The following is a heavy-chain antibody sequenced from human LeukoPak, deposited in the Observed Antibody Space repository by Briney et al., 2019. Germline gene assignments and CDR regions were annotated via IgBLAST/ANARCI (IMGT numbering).Heavy chain of an antibody. J-gene: IGHJ2*01. CDR1: GGSFSGYY. V-gene: IGHV4-34*01. Sequence: PSETLSLTCAVYGGSFSGYYWSRIRQPPGKGLEWIGEINHSGSTNYNPSLKSRVTISVDTSKNQFSLKLSSVTAADTAVYYCARGGRSSSRHWYFDLWGRGTLVTVSS. CDR3: ARGGRSSSRHWYFDL. D-gene: IGHD6-6*01. CDR2: INHSGST.